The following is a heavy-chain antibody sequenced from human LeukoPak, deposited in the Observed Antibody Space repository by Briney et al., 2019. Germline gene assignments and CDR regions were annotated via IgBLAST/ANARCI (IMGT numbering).Heavy chain of an antibody. V-gene: IGHV3-30*18. CDR3: AKEGLRSSSWHVWFDP. CDR2: ISYDGSNK. J-gene: IGHJ5*02. D-gene: IGHD6-13*01. CDR1: GFTFSSYG. Sequence: LVESGGGVVQPGRSLRLSCAASGFTFSSYGMHWVRQAPGKGLEWVAVISYDGSNKYYADSVKGRFTISRDNSKNTLYLQMNSLRAEDTAVYYCAKEGLRSSSWHVWFDPWGQGTLVTVSS.